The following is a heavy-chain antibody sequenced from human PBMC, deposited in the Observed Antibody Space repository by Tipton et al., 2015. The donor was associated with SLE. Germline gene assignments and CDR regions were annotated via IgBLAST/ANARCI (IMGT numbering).Heavy chain of an antibody. Sequence: TLSLTCAVSGYSIGAGYYWGWVRQPPGKGLEWIANIYHGGSSYYNSFYNPSLKSRVTISLDTSKNQFSLKLSSVTAADTAVYYCASFPYGYYMDVWGKGTTVTVSS. CDR2: IYHGGSS. CDR1: GYSIGAGYY. CDR3: ASFPYGYYMDV. V-gene: IGHV4-38-2*01. D-gene: IGHD2-8*01. J-gene: IGHJ6*03.